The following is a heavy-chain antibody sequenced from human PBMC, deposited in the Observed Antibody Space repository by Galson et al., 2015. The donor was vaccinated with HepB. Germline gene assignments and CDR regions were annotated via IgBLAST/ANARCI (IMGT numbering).Heavy chain of an antibody. V-gene: IGHV3-21*01. Sequence: YSMNWVRQAPGKGLEWVSSISSSSSYIYYADSVKGRFTISRDNAKNSLYLQMNSLRAEDTAVYYCARALPSLEPRDFDYWGQGTLVTVSS. J-gene: IGHJ4*02. CDR2: ISSSSSYI. CDR1: YS. CDR3: ARALPSLEPRDFDY. D-gene: IGHD1-1*01.